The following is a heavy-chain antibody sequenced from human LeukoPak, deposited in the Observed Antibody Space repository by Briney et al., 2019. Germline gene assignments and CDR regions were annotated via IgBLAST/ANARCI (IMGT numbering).Heavy chain of an antibody. CDR3: AKGGSDCSGYDYYFDY. J-gene: IGHJ4*02. Sequence: GSLRLSCAASGFTFSSYGMHWVRQAPGKGLEWVAVISYDGSNKYYAVSVKGRFTISRDNSKNTLYLQMNSLRAEDTAVYYCAKGGSDCSGYDYYFDYWGQGTLVTVSS. CDR1: GFTFSSYG. CDR2: ISYDGSNK. D-gene: IGHD5-12*01. V-gene: IGHV3-30*18.